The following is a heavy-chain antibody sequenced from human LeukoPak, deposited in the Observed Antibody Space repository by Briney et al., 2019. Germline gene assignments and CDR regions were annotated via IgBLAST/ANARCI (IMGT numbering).Heavy chain of an antibody. D-gene: IGHD3-22*01. CDR2: PHYRGTT. CDR3: ARGSFSFGYYYDSSDYRDAFDI. CDR1: GGSVSSGDYY. J-gene: IGHJ3*02. Sequence: SETLSLTCTVSGGSVSSGDYYWSWIRQPPGKGLEWLPYPHYRGTTYYNPSLKSRVTISVDMSRNQFSLKLSSVTAADTAVYYCARGSFSFGYYYDSSDYRDAFDIWGQGTMVTVSS. V-gene: IGHV4-30-4*01.